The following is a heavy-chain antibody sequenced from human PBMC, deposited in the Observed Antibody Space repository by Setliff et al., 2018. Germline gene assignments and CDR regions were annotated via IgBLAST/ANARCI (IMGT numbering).Heavy chain of an antibody. CDR2: LNTGSGSA. D-gene: IGHD6-13*01. J-gene: IGHJ4*02. CDR3: ARGGVAAAGRKGVFEY. CDR1: GYTLSRHY. V-gene: IGHV1-46*01. Sequence: ASVKVSCKATGYTLSRHYMHWVRQAPGQGLEWMGTLNTGSGSASLVDQFQGRVTMTRDTSTSTIYLELNSLTSDDTAVYYCARGGVAAAGRKGVFEYWGQGTLVTVSS.